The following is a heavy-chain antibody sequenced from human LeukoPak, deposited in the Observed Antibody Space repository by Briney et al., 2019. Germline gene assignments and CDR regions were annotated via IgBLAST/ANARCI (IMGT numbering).Heavy chain of an antibody. V-gene: IGHV1-18*01. CDR1: EYTFINDG. Sequence: APVKVSCKASEYTFINDGIAWVRQAPGQGLEWMGWISPYNGNTNYAQKFQGRVTVTTDAPTSTAYMEVRSLRSDDTALYYCARVMHWDKPMARGRGMDVWGQGTTVTVSS. CDR3: ARVMHWDKPMARGRGMDV. D-gene: IGHD5-18*01. CDR2: ISPYNGNT. J-gene: IGHJ6*02.